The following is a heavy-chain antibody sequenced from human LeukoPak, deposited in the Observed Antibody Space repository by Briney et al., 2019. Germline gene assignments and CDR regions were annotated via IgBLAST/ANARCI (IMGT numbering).Heavy chain of an antibody. J-gene: IGHJ2*01. Sequence: SETLSLTCTVSGGSISSGSYYWSWIRQPAGKGLEWIGRIYTSGSTNYNPSLKSRVTISVDTSKNQLSLKLNSVTAADTAVYYCARDALYSSSPNWYFDLWGRGTLVTVSS. V-gene: IGHV4-61*02. CDR1: GGSISSGSYY. CDR3: ARDALYSSSPNWYFDL. CDR2: IYTSGST. D-gene: IGHD6-6*01.